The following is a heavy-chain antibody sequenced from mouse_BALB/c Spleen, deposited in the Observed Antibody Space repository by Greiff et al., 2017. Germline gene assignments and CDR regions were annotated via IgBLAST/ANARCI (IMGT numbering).Heavy chain of an antibody. CDR3: ARPTVPIAY. CDR2: IWAGGST. CDR1: GFSLTSYG. V-gene: IGHV2-9*02. D-gene: IGHD1-1*01. Sequence: VQLQQSGPGLVQPSQSLSITCTVSGFSLTSYGVHWVRQSPGKGLEWLGVIWAGGSTNYNSALMSRLSISKDNSKSQVFLKMNSLQTDDTAMYYCARPTVPIAYWGQGTLVTVSA. J-gene: IGHJ3*01.